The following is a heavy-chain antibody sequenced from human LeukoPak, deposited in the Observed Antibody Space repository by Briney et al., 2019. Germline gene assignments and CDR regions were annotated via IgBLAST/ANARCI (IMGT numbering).Heavy chain of an antibody. J-gene: IGHJ4*02. D-gene: IGHD6-19*01. V-gene: IGHV3-66*01. CDR2: SYSGGST. Sequence: GGSLRLSCAASGFTVSSNYMSWVRQAPGKGLVRVSVSYSGGSTYYADSVKGRFTISRDNSKNTLYLQMNSLRAEDTAVYYCARGYSSGSDPFDYWGQGTVVTVSS. CDR1: GFTVSSNY. CDR3: ARGYSSGSDPFDY.